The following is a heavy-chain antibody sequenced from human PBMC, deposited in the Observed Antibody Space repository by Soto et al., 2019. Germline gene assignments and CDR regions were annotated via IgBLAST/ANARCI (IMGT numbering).Heavy chain of an antibody. Sequence: SETLSLTCAVSGGSISSGGDSWSWIRQPPGKGLEWIGYIYHSGSTYYNPSLKSRVTISVDRSKNQFSLKLSSVTAADTAVYYCARERKDYYGSGSYFDYWGQGTLVTVSS. J-gene: IGHJ4*02. D-gene: IGHD3-10*01. CDR2: IYHSGST. V-gene: IGHV4-30-2*01. CDR1: GGSISSGGDS. CDR3: ARERKDYYGSGSYFDY.